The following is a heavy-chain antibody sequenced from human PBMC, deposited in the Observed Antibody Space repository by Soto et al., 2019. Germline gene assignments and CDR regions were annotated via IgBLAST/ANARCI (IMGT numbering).Heavy chain of an antibody. D-gene: IGHD3-9*01. Sequence: ASVKVSCKASGYTFTGYYMHWVRQAPGQGREWMGWINANSGGTNYAQKFQGRVTMTRDTSISAAYMELSRLRSDDTAVYYCARDHPLLRYFGYWGQGTLVTVSS. CDR1: GYTFTGYY. V-gene: IGHV1-2*02. CDR3: ARDHPLLRYFGY. CDR2: INANSGGT. J-gene: IGHJ4*02.